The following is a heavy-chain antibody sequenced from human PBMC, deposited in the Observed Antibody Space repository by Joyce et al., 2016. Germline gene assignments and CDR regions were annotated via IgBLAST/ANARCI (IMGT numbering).Heavy chain of an antibody. D-gene: IGHD6-19*01. Sequence: QVQLVQSAPEVKKPGASVKVSCKASGYTFTSYGISWVRQAPGQGLEWMGWISVYNGDTKYSRKFQGRFTMTADTSTTTASMELWSLKSDDTAVYFCARDKFAGYSSGWHKAGTFDLWGQGTMITVSS. V-gene: IGHV1-18*01. CDR2: ISVYNGDT. CDR1: GYTFTSYG. J-gene: IGHJ3*01. CDR3: ARDKFAGYSSGWHKAGTFDL.